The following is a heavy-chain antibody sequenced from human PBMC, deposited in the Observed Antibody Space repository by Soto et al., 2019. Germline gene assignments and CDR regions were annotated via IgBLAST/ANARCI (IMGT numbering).Heavy chain of an antibody. J-gene: IGHJ5*02. CDR2: INHSGST. D-gene: IGHD3-16*01. Sequence: SETLSLTCAVYGGSFSGYYWSWIRQPPGKGLEWIGEINHSGSTNYNPSLKSRVTISVDTSKNQFSLKLSSVTAADTAVYYCARSPFGGRISPWGQGTLVTVSS. CDR1: GGSFSGYY. CDR3: ARSPFGGRISP. V-gene: IGHV4-34*01.